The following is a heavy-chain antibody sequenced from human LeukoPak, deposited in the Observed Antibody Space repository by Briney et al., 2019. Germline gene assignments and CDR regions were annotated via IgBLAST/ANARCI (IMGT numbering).Heavy chain of an antibody. Sequence: PGGSLRLSFAASGFTFSSYGMHWVRQAPGKGLEWVAVISYDGSNKYYADSVKGRFTISRDNSKNTLYLQMNSLRAEDTAVYYCARGPLLDSSGYPIDYWGQGTLVTVSS. D-gene: IGHD3-22*01. CDR3: ARGPLLDSSGYPIDY. V-gene: IGHV3-30*19. CDR2: ISYDGSNK. J-gene: IGHJ4*02. CDR1: GFTFSSYG.